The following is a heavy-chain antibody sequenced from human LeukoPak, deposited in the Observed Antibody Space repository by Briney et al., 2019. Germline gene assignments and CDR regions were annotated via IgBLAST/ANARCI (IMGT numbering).Heavy chain of an antibody. D-gene: IGHD2-2*01. Sequence: PSETLSLTCTVSGDSISSSSNYWGWIRQPPGKGLEWVGDIYYSGRTYYNPSLKSQVTISVDTSKNQFSLKLSSVTAADTAVYYCARRQPAYYFDYWGPGTLVTVSS. CDR2: IYYSGRT. CDR1: GDSISSSSNY. CDR3: ARRQPAYYFDY. V-gene: IGHV4-39*01. J-gene: IGHJ4*02.